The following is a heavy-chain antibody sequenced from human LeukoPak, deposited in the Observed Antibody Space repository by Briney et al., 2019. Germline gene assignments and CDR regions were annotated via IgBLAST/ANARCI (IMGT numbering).Heavy chain of an antibody. Sequence: SETLSLTCTVSGGSISSGGYYWSWIRQHPGKGLEWIGYIYYSGSTYYNPSLKSRVTMSVDTSKNQFSLKLSSVTAADTAVYYCARWSKSPGFGHRDYYYYMDVWGKGTTVTVSS. V-gene: IGHV4-31*03. J-gene: IGHJ6*03. CDR2: IYYSGST. D-gene: IGHD3/OR15-3a*01. CDR3: ARWSKSPGFGHRDYYYYMDV. CDR1: GGSISSGGYY.